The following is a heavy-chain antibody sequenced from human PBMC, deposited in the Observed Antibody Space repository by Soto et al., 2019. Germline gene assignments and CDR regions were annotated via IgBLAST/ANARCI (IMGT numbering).Heavy chain of an antibody. V-gene: IGHV4-59*07. CDR1: GVPITTFY. CDR3: ARGQLLHYRYGLDV. D-gene: IGHD3-10*01. CDR2: IYYGGST. Sequence: QVQLQESGPALVRPSDSLSLMCSVSGVPITTFYWSWIRQAPGKGLEYIGYIYYGGSTHYNPALQSRVTLSVDTAKNEFSLNLRSVTAADTAAYYCARGQLLHYRYGLDVWGQGTTVIV. J-gene: IGHJ6*02.